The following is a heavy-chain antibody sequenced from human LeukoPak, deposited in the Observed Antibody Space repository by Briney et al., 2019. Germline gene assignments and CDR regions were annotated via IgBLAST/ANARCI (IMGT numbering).Heavy chain of an antibody. CDR1: GYTFTSYG. Sequence: ASVKVSCKASGYTFTSYGISWVRQAPGQGLEWMGWISAYNGNTNYAQKLQGRVTMTTDTSTSTAYMELRSLRSDDTAVYYCARAYSGSYLPTLDGMDVWGQGTMVTVSS. CDR2: ISAYNGNT. J-gene: IGHJ6*02. D-gene: IGHD1-26*01. CDR3: ARAYSGSYLPTLDGMDV. V-gene: IGHV1-18*01.